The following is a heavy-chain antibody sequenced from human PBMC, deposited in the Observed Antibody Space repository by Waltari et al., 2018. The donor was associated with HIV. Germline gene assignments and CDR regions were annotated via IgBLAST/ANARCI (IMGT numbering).Heavy chain of an antibody. Sequence: EVQLVESGGGLVQPGGSLRLSCAASGLTFTRSWMTLFRQAPGKGLEWVANIRPDGNDKYYVDSVKGRFTISRDNVKNSLYLQMNTLRAEDTAVYYCARGGGAAAGTVDYWGQGTLVTVSS. J-gene: IGHJ4*02. CDR3: ARGGGAAAGTVDY. D-gene: IGHD6-13*01. CDR2: IRPDGNDK. CDR1: GLTFTRSW. V-gene: IGHV3-7*01.